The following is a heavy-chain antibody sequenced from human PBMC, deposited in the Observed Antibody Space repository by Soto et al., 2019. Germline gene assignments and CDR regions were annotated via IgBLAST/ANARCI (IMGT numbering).Heavy chain of an antibody. V-gene: IGHV1-3*01. CDR3: TRNLNGGNPFDY. J-gene: IGHJ4*02. D-gene: IGHD2-8*01. CDR2: IDPGSRRA. Sequence: QGQLVQSGAEVKKPGASVRVSCKPSGYTLRNYAIHWVRQAAGQSLEWLAWIDPGSRRATYSQKVQGRMIVTRDNPATTFCLDLNSLTSEYTAVYFCTRNLNGGNPFDYWGQGALVIVSS. CDR1: GYTLRNYA.